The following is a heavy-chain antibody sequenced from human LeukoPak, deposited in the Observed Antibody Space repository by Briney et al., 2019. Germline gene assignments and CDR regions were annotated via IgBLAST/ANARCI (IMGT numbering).Heavy chain of an antibody. CDR2: IYNSGSA. Sequence: PSETLSLTCKVSGGSISTYYWSWFRQPPGKGLEWIGYIYNSGSATYNPSLKSRVTISVDTSKNQFSLKLTSVSTTDTAVYYCARHGSGWSFDYWGKGVLVTVSS. CDR1: GGSISTYY. J-gene: IGHJ4*02. V-gene: IGHV4-59*01. CDR3: ARHGSGWSFDY. D-gene: IGHD6-19*01.